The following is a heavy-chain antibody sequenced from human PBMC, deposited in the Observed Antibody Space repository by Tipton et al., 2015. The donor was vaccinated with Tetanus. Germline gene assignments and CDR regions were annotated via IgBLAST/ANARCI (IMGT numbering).Heavy chain of an antibody. V-gene: IGHV4-39*01. Sequence: TLSLTCTVSGDSISSSEYYWGWIRQPPGKGLEWIGRIYYSGSTYYNPSLRSRVTLSVDTSNTQFSLRVTSVTAADTAVYYCARLSSSANDAPAFDIWGQGTMVTVSS. CDR3: ARLSSSANDAPAFDI. CDR1: GDSISSSEYY. D-gene: IGHD3-22*01. CDR2: IYYSGST. J-gene: IGHJ3*02.